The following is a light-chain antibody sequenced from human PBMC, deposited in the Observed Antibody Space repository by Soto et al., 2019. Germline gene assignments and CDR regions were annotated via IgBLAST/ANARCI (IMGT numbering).Light chain of an antibody. V-gene: IGKV1-5*01. Sequence: DIQMTQSPSTLSASVGDRVTITCRASQSISSWLAWYQQKPGKAPKFLIYDASSLESGVPSRFSGSGSGTEFTLTISSLQPDDFATYYCQQRSNWPSTFGGGTKVEIK. CDR1: QSISSW. CDR2: DAS. J-gene: IGKJ4*01. CDR3: QQRSNWPST.